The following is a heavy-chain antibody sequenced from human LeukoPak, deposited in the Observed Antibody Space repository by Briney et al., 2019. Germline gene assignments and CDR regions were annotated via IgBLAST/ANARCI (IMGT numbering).Heavy chain of an antibody. CDR2: INHSGST. V-gene: IGHV4-34*01. J-gene: IGHJ4*02. CDR1: GGSFSGYY. D-gene: IGHD5-18*01. CDR3: ARGQLNQLWSGAPFDY. Sequence: PSETLSLTCAVYGGSFSGYYWSWIRQPPGKGLEWIGEINHSGSTNYNPSLKSRVTISVDTSKNQFSLKLSSVTAADTAVYYCARGQLNQLWSGAPFDYWGQGTLVTISS.